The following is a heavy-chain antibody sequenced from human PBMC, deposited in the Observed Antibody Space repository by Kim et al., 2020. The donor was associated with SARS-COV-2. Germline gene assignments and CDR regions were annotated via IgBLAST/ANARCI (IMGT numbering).Heavy chain of an antibody. J-gene: IGHJ5*01. V-gene: IGHV4-59*13. Sequence: SETLSLTCTVSGDSLSSYYWSWVRQPPGKGLEWVAYVYYSGSISHNPSLKSRVTISLDMSKSQVSLKLNSVTAADTAVYYCAVGVMSCDRTSCSYWLDSWGQGTLVTVSS. CDR2: VYYSGSI. CDR1: GDSLSSYY. CDR3: AVGVMSCDRTSCSYWLDS. D-gene: IGHD3-16*01.